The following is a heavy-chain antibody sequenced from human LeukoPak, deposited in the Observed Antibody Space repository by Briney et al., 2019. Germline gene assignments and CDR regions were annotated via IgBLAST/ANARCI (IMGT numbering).Heavy chain of an antibody. D-gene: IGHD4-17*01. V-gene: IGHV1-2*02. CDR1: GYTVTGYY. CDR2: INPNSGGT. CDR3: AGVWTTVTSEVAFDI. J-gene: IGHJ3*02. Sequence: ASVKLSCKASGYTVTGYYMHWVRQAPGQGLGWMGWINPNSGGTNNAQTFQGRVTMTRDTSISTANMEPSRLTSDDTAVCYCAGVWTTVTSEVAFDIWGQGTMVTVSS.